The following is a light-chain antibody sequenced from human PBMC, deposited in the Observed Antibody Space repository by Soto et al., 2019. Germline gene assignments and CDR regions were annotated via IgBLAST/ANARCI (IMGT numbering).Light chain of an antibody. Sequence: QSALTQPASVSGSPGQSITISCTVTSSDVGSFYPVSWYQQHPGEAPKLMIYEGGKRPSGVSNRFSGSRSGNTASLTISGLQAEDEADYYCCSYAGSDTMIFGGGTKLTVL. CDR1: SSDVGSFYP. CDR2: EGG. CDR3: CSYAGSDTMI. V-gene: IGLV2-23*01. J-gene: IGLJ2*01.